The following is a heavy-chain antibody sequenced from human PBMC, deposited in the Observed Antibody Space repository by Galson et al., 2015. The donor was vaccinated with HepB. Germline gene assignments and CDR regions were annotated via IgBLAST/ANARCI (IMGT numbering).Heavy chain of an antibody. Sequence: PALVNPTQTLTLTCSFSGFSLRTSGVGVGWIRQPPGKALEWLAVIYWDDDKRYSSSLKTRLTITKDTSKNQVVLTMTNMDPVDTATYYCALDKSGYNDNDAGLAYWGQGTLVTVSS. J-gene: IGHJ4*02. V-gene: IGHV2-5*02. D-gene: IGHD5-12*01. CDR1: GFSLRTSGVG. CDR2: IYWDDDK. CDR3: ALDKSGYNDNDAGLAY.